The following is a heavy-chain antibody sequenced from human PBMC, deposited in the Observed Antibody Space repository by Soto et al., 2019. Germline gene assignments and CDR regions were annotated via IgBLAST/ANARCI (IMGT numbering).Heavy chain of an antibody. J-gene: IGHJ6*02. CDR3: ARDCSGGSCYPGMDV. Sequence: GGSLRLSCAASGFTFNSYTINWVRRAPGKRLEWLSSISSSGYIFSTDSVRGRFTISRDNAKNSVYLQINSLRAEDTAVYFCARDCSGGSCYPGMDVWGQGTTVTVSS. CDR2: ISSSGYI. D-gene: IGHD2-15*01. V-gene: IGHV3-21*01. CDR1: GFTFNSYT.